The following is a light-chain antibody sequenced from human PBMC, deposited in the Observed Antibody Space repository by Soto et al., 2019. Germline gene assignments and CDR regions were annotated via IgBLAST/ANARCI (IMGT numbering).Light chain of an antibody. Sequence: DIVMTQSPLSLPVTPGEAASISCRSSQSLLHTTGYNYLHWYLQKPGQSPQLLIYLSSDRASGVPARFSGSGSGTDFTLTISSLEPEDFAVYYCQQRSNWLWTFGQGTKVDIK. CDR3: QQRSNWLWT. J-gene: IGKJ1*01. CDR1: QSLLHTTGYNY. V-gene: IGKV2-28*01. CDR2: LSS.